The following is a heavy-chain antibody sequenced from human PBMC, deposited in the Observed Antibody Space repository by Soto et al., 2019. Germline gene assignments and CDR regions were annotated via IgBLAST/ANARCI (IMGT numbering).Heavy chain of an antibody. V-gene: IGHV4-39*01. D-gene: IGHD3-3*01. CDR3: ARHEVLRFLEWTYYYYGMDV. J-gene: IGHJ6*02. CDR1: GGSISSSSYY. CDR2: IYYSGST. Sequence: SETLSLTCTVSGGSISSSSYYWGWIRQPPGKGLEWIGSIYYSGSTYYNPSLKSRVTISVDTSKNQFSLKLSSVTAADTAVYYCARHEVLRFLEWTYYYYGMDVWGQGTMVTVSS.